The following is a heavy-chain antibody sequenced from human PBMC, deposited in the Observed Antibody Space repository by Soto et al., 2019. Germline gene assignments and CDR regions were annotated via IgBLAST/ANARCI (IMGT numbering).Heavy chain of an antibody. CDR3: ARSRIEAAGTVYH. CDR1: GGSISSYY. V-gene: IGHV4-59*08. CDR2: IYYRGST. J-gene: IGHJ5*02. Sequence: TSETLSLTCTVSGGSISSYYWSWIRQPPGKGLEWIGYIYYRGSTNYNPSLKSRVTISVDTSKNQFSLKLSSVTAADTAVYYCARSRIEAAGTVYHWGQGTLVTVSS. D-gene: IGHD6-13*01.